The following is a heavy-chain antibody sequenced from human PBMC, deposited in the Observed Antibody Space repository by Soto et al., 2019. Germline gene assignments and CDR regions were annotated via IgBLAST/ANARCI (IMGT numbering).Heavy chain of an antibody. CDR1: GDSVSTDRYF. Sequence: SETLSLTCSVSGDSVSTDRYFWTWIRQPPGKGLEWIAYISYTGDTNYNPSLKSRVTISIDTSRNQFSLTLTSVTAADTAVYFCARIVVGATVDLWGQGSLVTVSA. CDR3: ARIVVGATVDL. J-gene: IGHJ5*02. V-gene: IGHV4-61*01. CDR2: ISYTGDT. D-gene: IGHD1-26*01.